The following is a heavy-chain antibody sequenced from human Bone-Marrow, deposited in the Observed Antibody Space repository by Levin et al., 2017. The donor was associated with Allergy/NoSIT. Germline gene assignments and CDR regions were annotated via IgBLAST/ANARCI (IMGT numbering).Heavy chain of an antibody. D-gene: IGHD4-17*01. V-gene: IGHV3-23*01. CDR2: ISGSGGTT. CDR1: GFIFGSYA. J-gene: IGHJ5*02. CDR3: AKRSSETRALDP. Sequence: PGGSLRLSCAASGFIFGSYAMSWVRQAPGKGLEWVSVISGSGGTTHYADSVKGRFTISRDNSENTLHLQMNSLRAEDTAVYYCAKRSSETRALDPWGQGTLVTVSS.